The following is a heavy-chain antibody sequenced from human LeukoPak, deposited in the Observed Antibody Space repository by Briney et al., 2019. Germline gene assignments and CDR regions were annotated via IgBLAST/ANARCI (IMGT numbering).Heavy chain of an antibody. D-gene: IGHD2-21*02. CDR2: ISSSSSYI. J-gene: IGHJ4*02. CDR3: ASTVVVTTASFDC. CDR1: GFTFSSYS. V-gene: IGHV3-21*01. Sequence: GGSLRLSCAASGFTFSSYSMNWVRQAPGKGLEWVSSISSSSSYIYYADSVKGRFTISRDNAKNSLYLQMNSLRAEDTAVYYCASTVVVTTASFDCWGQGTLVTVSS.